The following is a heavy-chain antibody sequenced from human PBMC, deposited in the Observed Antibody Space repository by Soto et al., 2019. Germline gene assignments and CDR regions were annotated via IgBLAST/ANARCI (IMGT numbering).Heavy chain of an antibody. V-gene: IGHV4-34*01. CDR3: TKGPQPGYYDSGTFYYSVP. J-gene: IGHJ5*02. D-gene: IGHD3-10*01. Sequence: PWETLSLTCAVYGGTFHGYYWSWTRQPPLNVLAWIGEINHSGSANYNPTFNRRVSISVDTSKNQMSLQLTSVSAADTAVYYCTKGPQPGYYDSGTFYYSVPWGQRTLVTVSS. CDR1: GGTFHGYY. CDR2: INHSGSA.